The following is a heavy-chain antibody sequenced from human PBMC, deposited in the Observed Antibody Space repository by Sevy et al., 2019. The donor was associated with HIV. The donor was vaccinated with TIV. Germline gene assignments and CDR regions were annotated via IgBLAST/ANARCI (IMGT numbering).Heavy chain of an antibody. CDR3: ARDLPSAVINPFYYYGLDV. J-gene: IGHJ6*02. D-gene: IGHD3-22*01. CDR2: ISYDGGVK. V-gene: IGHV3-30*04. CDR1: GFTFSIYA. Sequence: GGSLRLSCAASGFTFSIYAMHWVRQAPDKGLEWVAVISYDGGVKYFADSVKGRVTISRDNSKNTLYLQMNSLRPEDTAVYYCARDLPSAVINPFYYYGLDVWDQGTTVTVSS.